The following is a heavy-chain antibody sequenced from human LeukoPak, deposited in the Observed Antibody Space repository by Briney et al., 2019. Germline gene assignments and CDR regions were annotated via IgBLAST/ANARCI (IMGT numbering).Heavy chain of an antibody. CDR1: GFTLSSYS. V-gene: IGHV3-49*04. CDR3: TGGGYDLGRWFDP. CDR2: IRSKAYGGTT. D-gene: IGHD3-16*01. Sequence: PGGSLRLSCAASGFTLSSYSMNWVRQAPGKGLEWVGFIRSKAYGGTTEYAASVKGRFTISRDDSKSIAYLQMNSLKTEDTAVYYCTGGGYDLGRWFDPWGQGTLVTVSS. J-gene: IGHJ5*02.